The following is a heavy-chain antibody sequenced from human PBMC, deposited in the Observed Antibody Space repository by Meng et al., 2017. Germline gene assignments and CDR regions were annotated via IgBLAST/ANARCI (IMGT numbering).Heavy chain of an antibody. CDR2: IYSGGST. J-gene: IGHJ4*02. CDR1: GLTVSSNY. Sequence: EGEVVETGGGLIQRGGSLRRSCAASGLTVSSNYMSWVRQAPGKGLEWVSVIYSGGSTYYADSVKGRFTISRDNSKNTLYLQMNSLRAEDTAVYYCARDYGDHLGFDYWGQGTLVTVSS. CDR3: ARDYGDHLGFDY. V-gene: IGHV3-53*02. D-gene: IGHD4-17*01.